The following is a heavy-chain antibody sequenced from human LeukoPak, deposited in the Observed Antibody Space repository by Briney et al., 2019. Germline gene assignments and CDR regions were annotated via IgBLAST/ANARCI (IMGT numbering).Heavy chain of an antibody. D-gene: IGHD6-6*01. CDR1: GFTVSSNY. CDR3: AREDSSSSGSGMDV. Sequence: GGSLRLSCAASGFTVSSNYMSWVRQVPGKGLVWVSRIKSDGTTTNYAGSVKGRFTVSRDNAKKTLYLQMNSLRAEDTAFYYCAREDSSSSGSGMDVWGQGTTVTVSS. CDR2: IKSDGTTT. V-gene: IGHV3-74*01. J-gene: IGHJ6*02.